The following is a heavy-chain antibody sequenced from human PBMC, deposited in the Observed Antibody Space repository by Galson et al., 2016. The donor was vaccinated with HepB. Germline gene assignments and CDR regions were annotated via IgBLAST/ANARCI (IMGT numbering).Heavy chain of an antibody. CDR1: GASISSRTYY. CDR2: MYYRGTT. V-gene: IGHV4-39*01. CDR3: ASSRSVETVMDPQNPFDC. D-gene: IGHD5-18*01. J-gene: IGHJ4*02. Sequence: SETLSLTCSVSGASISSRTYYWGWIRQPPEKGLEWIVSMYYRGTTNYNPSLKSRVTISDDTSENQFSLRLTSVTAADTAVYFCASSRSVETVMDPQNPFDCWGQGIMVTVSS.